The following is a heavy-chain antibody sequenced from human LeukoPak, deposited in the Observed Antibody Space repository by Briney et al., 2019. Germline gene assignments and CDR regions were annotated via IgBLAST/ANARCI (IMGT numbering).Heavy chain of an antibody. J-gene: IGHJ4*02. CDR3: ARVPIPTYSSSWYQPFDY. Sequence: ASVKVSCKASGYTFTSYDISWGRQAPGQGREWMGWIIAYNGNTNYAQKLQGRVTMTTDTSTSTAYMELRSLRSDDSAVYFCARVPIPTYSSSWYQPFDYWGQGTLVTVSS. CDR1: GYTFTSYD. V-gene: IGHV1-18*01. D-gene: IGHD6-13*01. CDR2: IIAYNGNT.